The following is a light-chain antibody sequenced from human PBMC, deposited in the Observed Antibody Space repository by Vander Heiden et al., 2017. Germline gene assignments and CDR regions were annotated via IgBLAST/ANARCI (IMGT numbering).Light chain of an antibody. CDR1: QSISSY. J-gene: IGKJ1*01. CDR3: QQSYSTPRT. CDR2: AAS. V-gene: IGKV1-39*01. Sequence: DIQMTQSPSSLSASVGDRVTITCRASQSISSYLNWYQQKPGKAPKLLIYAASSLQSGVPSRCSGSGSGTDVTLTISSLQPEDVATYYCQQSYSTPRTFGQGTKVEIK.